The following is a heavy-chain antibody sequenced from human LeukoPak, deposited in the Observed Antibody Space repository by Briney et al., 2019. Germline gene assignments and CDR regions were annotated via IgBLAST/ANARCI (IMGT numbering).Heavy chain of an antibody. V-gene: IGHV3-7*01. CDR1: GFAFSTYW. Sequence: GSLRLSCAGSGFAFSTYWMSWVRQAPGEGLEWVANIKQDGSETYYVDSVKGRFTISRDNAKNSLYLQMNSLRAEDTAIYYCASTCSGPTCGDFWGQGTLVTVSS. CDR2: IKQDGSET. J-gene: IGHJ4*02. D-gene: IGHD2-2*01. CDR3: ASTCSGPTCGDF.